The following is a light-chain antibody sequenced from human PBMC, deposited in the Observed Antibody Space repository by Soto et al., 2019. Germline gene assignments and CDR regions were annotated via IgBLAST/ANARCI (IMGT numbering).Light chain of an antibody. V-gene: IGKV3-20*01. CDR3: QQYGSSPFT. Sequence: EIVLTQSPGTLPLSPGERATLSCRASQSVSSSYLVWYQQKPGQAPRPLIYGASSRATGIPDRFSGSGSGTDFTLTISRLEAEDLAVYYCQQYGSSPFTFGQGTKLEIK. CDR1: QSVSSSY. CDR2: GAS. J-gene: IGKJ2*01.